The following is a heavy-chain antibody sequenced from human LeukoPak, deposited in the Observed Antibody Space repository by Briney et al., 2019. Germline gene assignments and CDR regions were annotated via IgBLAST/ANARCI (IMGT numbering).Heavy chain of an antibody. V-gene: IGHV3-23*01. J-gene: IGHJ6*02. CDR3: AKGLHGGVGYGVDV. D-gene: IGHD3-16*01. CDR2: ISGTGGRT. Sequence: GGSLRLSCTASGFTFSNYAMTWVRQVPGKGLEWVSSISGTGGRTYSADSVKGRFTISRDNSKNTLYLQMKNLRVEHTAVYYCAKGLHGGVGYGVDVWGQGTTVSVSS. CDR1: GFTFSNYA.